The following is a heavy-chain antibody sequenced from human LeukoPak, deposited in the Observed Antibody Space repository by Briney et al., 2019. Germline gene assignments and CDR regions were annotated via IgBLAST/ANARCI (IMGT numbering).Heavy chain of an antibody. D-gene: IGHD6-19*01. CDR3: ARDEIIAVAERSLDY. CDR2: ISAYNGNT. J-gene: IGHJ4*02. Sequence: ASVKVSCKASGYTLTSYGISWVRQALGQGLEWMGWISAYNGNTNYAQKLQGRVTMTTDTSTSTAYMELRSLRSDDTAVYYCARDEIIAVAERSLDYWGQGTLVTVSS. V-gene: IGHV1-18*01. CDR1: GYTLTSYG.